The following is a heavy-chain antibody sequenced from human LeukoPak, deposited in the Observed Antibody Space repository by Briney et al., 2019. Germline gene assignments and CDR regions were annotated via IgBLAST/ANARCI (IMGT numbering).Heavy chain of an antibody. CDR3: ASVPRGYSYGFFFY. D-gene: IGHD5-18*01. V-gene: IGHV4-4*07. CDR2: IYTSGST. J-gene: IGHJ4*02. Sequence: SETLSLTCTVSGGSISSYYWSWIRQPAGKGLEWIGRIYTSGSTNYNPSLKSRVTISVDTSKNQFSLKLSSVTAADTAVYYCASVPRGYSYGFFFYWGQGTLVTVSS. CDR1: GGSISSYY.